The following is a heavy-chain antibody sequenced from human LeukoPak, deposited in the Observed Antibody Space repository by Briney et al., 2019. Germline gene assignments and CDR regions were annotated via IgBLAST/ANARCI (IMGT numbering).Heavy chain of an antibody. CDR1: GFTFSSYG. Sequence: GGSLRLSCAASGFTFSSYGMHWVRQTPGKGLEWVAGISYDGSNKYYAYSVKGRFTISRDNSKNTLYLQMNSLRAEDTAVYHCANGPWFDPWGQGTLVTVSS. V-gene: IGHV3-30*18. CDR2: ISYDGSNK. J-gene: IGHJ5*02. CDR3: ANGPWFDP.